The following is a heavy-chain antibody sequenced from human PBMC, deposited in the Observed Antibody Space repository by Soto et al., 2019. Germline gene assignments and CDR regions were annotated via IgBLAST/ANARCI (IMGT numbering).Heavy chain of an antibody. CDR3: AKDRGSSARRGMDV. CDR1: GFTFSSYG. V-gene: IGHV3-30*18. CDR2: ISYDGSNK. J-gene: IGHJ6*02. Sequence: QVQLVESGGGVVQPGRSLRLSCAASGFTFSSYGMHWVRQAPGKGLEWVAVISYDGSNKYHADSVKGRFTISRDNSKNTLYLQMNSLRAEDTAVYYCAKDRGSSARRGMDVWGQGTTVTVSS. D-gene: IGHD6-6*01.